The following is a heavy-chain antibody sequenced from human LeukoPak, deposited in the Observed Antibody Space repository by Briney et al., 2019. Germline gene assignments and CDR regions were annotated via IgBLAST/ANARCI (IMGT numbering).Heavy chain of an antibody. Sequence: PGGSLRLSCAASGFTFSSYGMHWVRQAPGKGLEWVAFIQSDGSNKYYADSVKGRFTISRDSSKNTVYLQMNSLRAEDTAVYYCAKARGTGTGPLSADVWGKGTTVAVSS. D-gene: IGHD2-8*02. CDR1: GFTFSSYG. J-gene: IGHJ6*04. CDR3: AKARGTGTGPLSADV. CDR2: IQSDGSNK. V-gene: IGHV3-30*02.